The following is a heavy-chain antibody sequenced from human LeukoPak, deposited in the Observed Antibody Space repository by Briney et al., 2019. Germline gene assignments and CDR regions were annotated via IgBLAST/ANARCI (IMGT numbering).Heavy chain of an antibody. D-gene: IGHD3-22*01. J-gene: IGHJ2*01. CDR2: INHSGST. CDR3: ARGRDYHDSSGYYWYFDL. V-gene: IGHV4-34*01. CDR1: GGSFSGYY. Sequence: SETLSLTCAVYGGSFSGYYWSWIRQPPGKGLEWIGEINHSGSTNYNPSLKSRVTISVDTSKNQFSLKLSSVTAADTAVYYCARGRDYHDSSGYYWYFDLWGRGTLVTVSS.